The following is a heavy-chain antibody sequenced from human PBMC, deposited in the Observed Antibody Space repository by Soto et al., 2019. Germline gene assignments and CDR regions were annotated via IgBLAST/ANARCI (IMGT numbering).Heavy chain of an antibody. Sequence: EVQLVESGGGLVQPGRSLRLSCAASGFTFVDYAMHWVRQAPGKGLEWVSGMRWNSGSIGYADSVKGRFTISRDNAKNSGYLQINSLRAEYTALYYCAKDGGSAVAGMERYSTLFDYWGQGTLGNVS. D-gene: IGHD6-19*01. J-gene: IGHJ4*02. V-gene: IGHV3-9*01. CDR3: AKDGGSAVAGMERYSTLFDY. CDR2: MRWNSGSI. CDR1: GFTFVDYA.